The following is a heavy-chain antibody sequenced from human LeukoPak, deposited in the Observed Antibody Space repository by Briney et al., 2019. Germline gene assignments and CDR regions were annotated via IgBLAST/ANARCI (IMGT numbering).Heavy chain of an antibody. V-gene: IGHV3-11*04. CDR2: IVSSGTTM. D-gene: IGHD3-9*01. CDR3: ARDNYDISTGYHYYFDH. Sequence: KSGGSLRLSCAASGFDFSDSYMTWIRQAPGKGLEWVSYIVSSGTTMYYADSVKGRFTISRDNAKNSLYLQMHSLRAEDTAVYYCARDNYDISTGYHYYFDHWGQGTLVTVSS. J-gene: IGHJ4*02. CDR1: GFDFSDSY.